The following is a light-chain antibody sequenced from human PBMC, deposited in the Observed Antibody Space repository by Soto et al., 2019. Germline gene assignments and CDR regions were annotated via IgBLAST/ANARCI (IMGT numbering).Light chain of an antibody. Sequence: DMEMTQSPSSLSASVGDRVTITCRASQSISNYLNWYQHKPGKVPKLLIYAASSLQSGVPTRFSGSGSGTDFTLTINSLQPDDFATYYCQQSYGTPLTVGGGTKIEIK. J-gene: IGKJ4*01. CDR3: QQSYGTPLT. CDR2: AAS. CDR1: QSISNY. V-gene: IGKV1-39*01.